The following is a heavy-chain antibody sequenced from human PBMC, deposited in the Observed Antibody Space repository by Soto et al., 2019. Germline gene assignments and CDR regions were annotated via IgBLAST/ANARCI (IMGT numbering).Heavy chain of an antibody. D-gene: IGHD1-7*01. CDR2: IHSGGDT. V-gene: IGHV3-66*01. J-gene: IGHJ6*02. CDR1: GFAVISNN. Sequence: EVQLVESGGDLVQPGGSLRPSGAAPGFAVISNNMTGFRQPPGKGLEWVSVIHSGGDTHYADSVRGRFTISRDNSKNTLYLQMNSLRAEDTAVYYCARSRTGTTYGGMDVWGQGTTVTVSS. CDR3: ARSRTGTTYGGMDV.